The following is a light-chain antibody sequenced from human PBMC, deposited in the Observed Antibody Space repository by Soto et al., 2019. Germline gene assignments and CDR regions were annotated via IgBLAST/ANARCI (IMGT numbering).Light chain of an antibody. CDR2: DTS. J-gene: IGKJ3*01. CDR1: QSVSTY. Sequence: EIVLTQSPAILSLSPGERDTLSCRASQSVSTYLAWYQQKPGQAPRLLIFDTSNRASGVPARFSGSGSGSVLPLTISILEPEDFVIYYCRQRSNWPFSFGPGSNVDIK. CDR3: RQRSNWPFS. V-gene: IGKV3-11*01.